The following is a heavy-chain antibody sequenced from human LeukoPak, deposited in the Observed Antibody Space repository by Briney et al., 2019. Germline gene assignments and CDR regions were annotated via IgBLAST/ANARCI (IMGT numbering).Heavy chain of an antibody. CDR1: GGTFSSYA. CDR3: ARSYSSGWSAFDY. J-gene: IGHJ4*02. V-gene: IGHV1-69*04. D-gene: IGHD6-19*01. Sequence: SVKVSCKASGGTFSSYAISWVRQAPGQGLEWMGRIIPILGIANYAQKFQGRVTMTTDTSTSTAYMELRSLRSDDTAVYYCARSYSSGWSAFDYWGQGTLVTVSS. CDR2: IIPILGIA.